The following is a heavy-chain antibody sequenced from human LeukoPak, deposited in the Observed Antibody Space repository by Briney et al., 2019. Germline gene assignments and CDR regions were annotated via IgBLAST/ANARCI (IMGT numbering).Heavy chain of an antibody. J-gene: IGHJ4*02. CDR2: IYWDDER. CDR1: GFSLSATGVS. D-gene: IGHD1-26*01. V-gene: IGHV2-5*02. Sequence: SGPTLVKPRQTLTLTCTFSGFSLSATGVSVGWIRQPPGKALEWLAHIYWDDERRYSPSLKSRLIVTKDSSKNQVVLTMTNVDPLDTGTFYCVHRRGMGLFDYWGPGTLVTVSS. CDR3: VHRRGMGLFDY.